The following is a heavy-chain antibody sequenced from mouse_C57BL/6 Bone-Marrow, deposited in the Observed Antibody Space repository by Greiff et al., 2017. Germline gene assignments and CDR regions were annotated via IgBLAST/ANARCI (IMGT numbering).Heavy chain of an antibody. Sequence: QVQLKQSGAELARPGASVKLSCKASGYTFTSYGISWVKQRTGQGLEWIGEIYPRSGNTYYNEKFKGKATLTADKSSSTAYMELRSLTSEDSAVYFCARWDYYASFAYWGQGTLVTVSA. D-gene: IGHD1-1*01. V-gene: IGHV1-81*01. CDR3: ARWDYYASFAY. J-gene: IGHJ3*01. CDR2: IYPRSGNT. CDR1: GYTFTSYG.